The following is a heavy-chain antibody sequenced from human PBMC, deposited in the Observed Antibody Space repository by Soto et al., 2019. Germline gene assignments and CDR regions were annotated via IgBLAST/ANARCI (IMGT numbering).Heavy chain of an antibody. D-gene: IGHD4-17*01. V-gene: IGHV3-48*01. Sequence: GGSLRLCCAASGFTFSSCSMNWVRQAPGKGLEWVSYISSSSSTIYYADSVKGRFTISRDNSKNTLYLQMNSLRAEDTAVYYCARAGGYGDYPTFFDYWGQGTLVTVSS. CDR1: GFTFSSCS. CDR2: ISSSSSTI. J-gene: IGHJ4*02. CDR3: ARAGGYGDYPTFFDY.